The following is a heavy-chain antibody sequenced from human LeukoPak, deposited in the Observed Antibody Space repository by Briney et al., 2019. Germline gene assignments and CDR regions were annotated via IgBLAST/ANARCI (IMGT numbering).Heavy chain of an antibody. CDR3: ARGRPHGNNY. CDR1: GFTFSSYW. Sequence: GGSLRLSCAASGFTFSSYWMNWVRQVPGKGLVWVSRIVSDGSNTNYADSVKGRFTISRDNAKNTLYLQMNSLRVEDTAVYYCARGRPHGNNYWGQGTLVTVSS. V-gene: IGHV3-74*01. D-gene: IGHD2/OR15-2a*01. CDR2: IVSDGSNT. J-gene: IGHJ4*02.